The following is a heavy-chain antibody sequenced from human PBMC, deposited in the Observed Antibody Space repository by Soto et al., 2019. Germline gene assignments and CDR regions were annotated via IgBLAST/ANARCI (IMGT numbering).Heavy chain of an antibody. CDR2: ISSSDTYI. Sequence: EVQLVESGGGLVKPGGSLRLSCAASGFAFNSYTMKWVRQAPGKELEWVSSISSSDTYIYYAASVKGRFTISRDNAKNSPFLQMTSLRAEDTAVYYCASSPSFTSPVDYWGQGTQVTVSS. CDR1: GFAFNSYT. V-gene: IGHV3-21*01. CDR3: ASSPSFTSPVDY. J-gene: IGHJ4*02.